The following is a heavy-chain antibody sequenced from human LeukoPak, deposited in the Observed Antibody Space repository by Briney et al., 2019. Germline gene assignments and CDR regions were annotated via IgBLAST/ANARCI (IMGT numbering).Heavy chain of an antibody. Sequence: ASVKVSCKASGYTFTGYYMHWVRQAPGQGLEWMGWINPNSGGTNYAQKFQGRVTMTRDTSISTAYMELSRLRSDDTAVYYCARFPSNGAMALSPFDYWGQGTLVTVSS. CDR1: GYTFTGYY. CDR3: ARFPSNGAMALSPFDY. J-gene: IGHJ4*02. D-gene: IGHD5-18*01. CDR2: INPNSGGT. V-gene: IGHV1-2*02.